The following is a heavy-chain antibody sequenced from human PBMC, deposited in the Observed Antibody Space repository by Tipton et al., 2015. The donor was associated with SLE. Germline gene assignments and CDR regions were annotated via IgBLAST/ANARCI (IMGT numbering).Heavy chain of an antibody. Sequence: TLSLTCTVSGGSISSYYWSWFRQPPGKGLEWIGYIYYSGSTNYNPSLKSRVTISVDTSKNQFSLKLGSVTALDTAVYYCARKDSSGPGAFDIWGQGTMVTVSS. CDR3: ARKDSSGPGAFDI. CDR1: GGSISSYY. V-gene: IGHV4-59*12. CDR2: IYYSGST. D-gene: IGHD6-19*01. J-gene: IGHJ3*02.